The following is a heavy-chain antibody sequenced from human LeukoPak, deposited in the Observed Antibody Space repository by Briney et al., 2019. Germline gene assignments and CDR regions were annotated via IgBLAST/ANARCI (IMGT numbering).Heavy chain of an antibody. Sequence: GGSLRLSCETSGFTFRNYGMSWVRQAPGKGLEWVSSTSGDGGETFYAESVKGRFTISRDNSKNTLYLQMNSLRAEDTAIYYCAKKAVSSSWTYFDYWGQGALVTVS. V-gene: IGHV3-23*01. CDR3: AKKAVSSSWTYFDY. CDR2: TSGDGGET. D-gene: IGHD6-13*01. CDR1: GFTFRNYG. J-gene: IGHJ4*02.